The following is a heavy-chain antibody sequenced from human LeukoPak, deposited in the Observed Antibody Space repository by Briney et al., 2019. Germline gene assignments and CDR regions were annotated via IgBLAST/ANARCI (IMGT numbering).Heavy chain of an antibody. V-gene: IGHV1-2*06. CDR2: IDPNSGGT. Sequence: ASVKVSCKAPGYSFTGYYMHWVRQAPGQGLEWMGRIDPNSGGTNYAQKFQGRVTMTRDTSISTIYVELSSLTSDDTAVYYCAKAGSRSWYSFDYWGQGTLVTVSS. CDR3: AKAGSRSWYSFDY. J-gene: IGHJ4*02. D-gene: IGHD6-13*01. CDR1: GYSFTGYY.